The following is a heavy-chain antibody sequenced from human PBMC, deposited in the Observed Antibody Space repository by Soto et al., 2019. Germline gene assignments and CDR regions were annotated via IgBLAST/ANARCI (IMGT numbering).Heavy chain of an antibody. V-gene: IGHV4-59*05. J-gene: IGHJ6*02. CDR2: IYYSGSN. Sequence: PSETLSLTCTVSGGSISSYYWSWIRQPPGKGLEWIGSIYYSGSNYYNPSLKSRVTKSVDTSKNQFSLKLSSVTAADTAVYYCARDSSSWYCGKYCYYHYGMDFSAQGTTVPVSS. CDR1: GGSISSYY. D-gene: IGHD6-13*01. CDR3: ARDSSSWYCGKYCYYHYGMDF.